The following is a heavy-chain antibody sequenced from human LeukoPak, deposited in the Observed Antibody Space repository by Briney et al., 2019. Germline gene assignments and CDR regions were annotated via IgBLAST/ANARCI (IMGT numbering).Heavy chain of an antibody. V-gene: IGHV1-69*13. CDR2: IIPIFGTA. Sequence: SVKVSCKTSGYTFTSYGISWVRQAPGQGLEWMGGIIPIFGTANYAQKFQGRVTITADESTSTAYMELSSLRSEDTAVYYCASGAMAYYYYYMDVWGKGTTVTISS. D-gene: IGHD4/OR15-4a*01. CDR3: ASGAMAYYYYYMDV. CDR1: GYTFTSYG. J-gene: IGHJ6*03.